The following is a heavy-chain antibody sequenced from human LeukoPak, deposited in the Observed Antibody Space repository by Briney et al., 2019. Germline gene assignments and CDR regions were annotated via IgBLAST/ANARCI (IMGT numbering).Heavy chain of an antibody. CDR2: FNSDGSST. V-gene: IGHV3-74*01. CDR3: ARGRYYLDY. CDR1: GFTFSTYW. Sequence: QTGGSLRLSCAASGFTFSTYWMHWVRHAPGKGLVWVSRFNSDGSSTSYADSVKGRFTISRDNAKNTLYLQMNSLRVEDTAVYYCARGRYYLDYWGQGTLVTVSS. J-gene: IGHJ4*02. D-gene: IGHD4-17*01.